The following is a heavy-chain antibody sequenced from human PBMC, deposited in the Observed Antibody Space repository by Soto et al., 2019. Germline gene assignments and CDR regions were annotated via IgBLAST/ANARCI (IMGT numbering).Heavy chain of an antibody. CDR2: INHSGST. CDR1: GGSFSGYY. Sequence: SETLSLTCAVYGGSFSGYYWSWIRQPPGKGLEWIGEINHSGSTNYNPSLKSRVTISVDTSKNQFSLKLSSVTAADTAVYYCARFYRYSSSSIYYYYGMAVWGQGTTVTVSS. CDR3: ARFYRYSSSSIYYYYGMAV. D-gene: IGHD6-6*01. J-gene: IGHJ6*02. V-gene: IGHV4-34*01.